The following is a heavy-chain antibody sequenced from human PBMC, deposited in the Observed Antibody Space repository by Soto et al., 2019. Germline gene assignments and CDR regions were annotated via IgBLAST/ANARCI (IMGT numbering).Heavy chain of an antibody. V-gene: IGHV4-59*01. Sequence: KTSETLSLTCTVSGGSISSYYWSWIRQPPGKGLEWIGYIYYSGSTNYNPSLKSRVTISVDTSKNQFSLKLSSVTAADTAVYYCARDQSWFDPWGQGTLVTVSS. CDR3: ARDQSWFDP. J-gene: IGHJ5*02. CDR1: GGSISSYY. CDR2: IYYSGST.